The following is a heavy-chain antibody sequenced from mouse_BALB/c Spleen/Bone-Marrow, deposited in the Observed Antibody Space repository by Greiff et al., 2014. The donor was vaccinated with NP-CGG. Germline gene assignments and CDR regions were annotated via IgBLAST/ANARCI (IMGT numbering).Heavy chain of an antibody. CDR1: GYTFTSYW. V-gene: IGHV1-69*02. J-gene: IGHJ4*01. CDR2: IDPSDSYT. Sequence: VQLQQSGAELVKPGASVKLSCKASGYTFTSYWMHWVKQRPGQGLEWIGEIDPSDSYTNYNQKFKGKATLTVDESSSTAYMQLSSLTSEDSAVYYCARWLLGYAMDYWGQGTSVTVSS. D-gene: IGHD2-3*01. CDR3: ARWLLGYAMDY.